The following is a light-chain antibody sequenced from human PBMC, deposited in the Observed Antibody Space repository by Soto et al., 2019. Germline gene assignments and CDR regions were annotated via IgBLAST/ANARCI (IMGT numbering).Light chain of an antibody. J-gene: IGKJ2*01. CDR2: GTS. CDR3: QQYSYFPYT. Sequence: EIVLTQSPGTLSLSPRERATLSCRARQSISSSNLAWYQQKPVQAPRLLIYGTSSSATGIPDRFSGSGSVTDCTLTITRLEPEDFAVYYCQQYSYFPYTFGQGTKLVVK. V-gene: IGKV3-20*01. CDR1: QSISSSN.